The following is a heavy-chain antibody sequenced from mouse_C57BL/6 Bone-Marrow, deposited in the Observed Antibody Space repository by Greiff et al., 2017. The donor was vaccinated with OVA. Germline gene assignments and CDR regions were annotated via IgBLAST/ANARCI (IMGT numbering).Heavy chain of an antibody. CDR2: ISSGGDYI. J-gene: IGHJ4*01. CDR1: GFTFSSYA. CDR3: TRGAKAYFYAMDY. V-gene: IGHV5-9-1*02. D-gene: IGHD2-10*01. Sequence: EVQGVESGEGLVKPGGSLKLSCAASGFTFSSYAMSWVRQTPEKRLEWVAYISSGGDYIYYADTVKGRFTISRDNARNTLYLQMSSLKSEDTAMYYCTRGAKAYFYAMDYWGQGTSVTVSS.